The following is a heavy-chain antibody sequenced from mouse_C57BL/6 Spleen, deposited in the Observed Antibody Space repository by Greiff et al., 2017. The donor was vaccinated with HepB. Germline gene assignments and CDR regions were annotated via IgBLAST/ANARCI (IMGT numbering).Heavy chain of an antibody. CDR2: INPGSGGT. J-gene: IGHJ1*03. CDR3: ARGGLSGYFDV. V-gene: IGHV1-54*01. D-gene: IGHD3-3*01. CDR1: GYAFTNYL. Sequence: VHLVESGAELVRPGTSVKVSCKASGYAFTNYLIEWVKQRPGQGLEWIGVINPGSGGTNYNEKFKGKATLTADKSSSTAYMQLSSLTSEDSAVYFCARGGLSGYFDVWGTGTTVTVSS.